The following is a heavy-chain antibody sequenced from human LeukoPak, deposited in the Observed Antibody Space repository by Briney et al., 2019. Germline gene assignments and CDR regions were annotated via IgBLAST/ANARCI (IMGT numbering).Heavy chain of an antibody. V-gene: IGHV3-30*18. CDR1: GFTFSSYG. Sequence: GGSLRLSCAASGFTFSSYGMHWVRQAPGKGLEWVAVISYDGSNKYYADSVKGRFTISRDNSKNTLYLQMNSLRAEDTAVYYCAKDPQWLVLEGDYWGQGTLVTVSS. CDR3: AKDPQWLVLEGDY. D-gene: IGHD6-19*01. CDR2: ISYDGSNK. J-gene: IGHJ4*02.